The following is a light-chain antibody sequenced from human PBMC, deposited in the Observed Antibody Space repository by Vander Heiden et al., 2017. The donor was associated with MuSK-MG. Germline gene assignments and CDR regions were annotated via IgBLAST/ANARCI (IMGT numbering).Light chain of an antibody. Sequence: DIQMTQSPASLSASVGDSVTITCRASQCISNYLAWYQQKPGEVPKLLIYAASTLQSGVPSRFSGSGSGTDFTLTINSLQPEDVATYYCQKYDSAPFTFGPGTRVDIK. CDR1: QCISNY. CDR2: AAS. V-gene: IGKV1-27*01. CDR3: QKYDSAPFT. J-gene: IGKJ3*01.